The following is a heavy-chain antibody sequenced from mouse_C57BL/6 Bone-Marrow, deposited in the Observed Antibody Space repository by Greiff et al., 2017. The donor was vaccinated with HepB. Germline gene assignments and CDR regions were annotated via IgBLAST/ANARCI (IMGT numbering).Heavy chain of an antibody. V-gene: IGHV1-39*01. CDR2: INPNYGTT. D-gene: IGHD1-1*01. CDR1: GYSFTDYN. J-gene: IGHJ1*03. CDR3: ARLIYYGSSSYFDV. Sequence: VQLKESGPELVKPGASVKISCKASGYSFTDYNMNWVKQSNGKSLEWIGVINPNYGTTSYNQKFKGKATLTVDQSSSTAYMQLNSLTSEDSAVYYCARLIYYGSSSYFDVWGTGTTVTVSS.